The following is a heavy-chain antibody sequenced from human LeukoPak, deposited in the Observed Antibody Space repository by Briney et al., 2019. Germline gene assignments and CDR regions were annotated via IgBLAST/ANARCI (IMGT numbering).Heavy chain of an antibody. CDR3: AREALGDIVVVVAATPDAFDI. V-gene: IGHV1-69*05. J-gene: IGHJ3*02. CDR2: IIPIFGTA. D-gene: IGHD2-15*01. CDR1: GGTFSSYA. Sequence: SVKVSCKXSGGTFSSYAISWVRQAPGQGLEWMGRIIPIFGTANYAQKFQGRVTITTDESTSTAYMELSSLRSEDTAVYYCAREALGDIVVVVAATPDAFDIWGQGTMVTVSS.